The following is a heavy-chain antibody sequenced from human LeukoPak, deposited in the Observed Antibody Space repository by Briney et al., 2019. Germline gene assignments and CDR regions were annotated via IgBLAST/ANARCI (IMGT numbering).Heavy chain of an antibody. D-gene: IGHD3-22*01. CDR3: ARDHYDSGFDY. Sequence: GGSLRLSCAASGFTVSSNYVSWVRQAPGKGLEWVSVIYSGGSTYYADSVKGRFTISRDNSKNTLYLQMNSLRAEDTAVYYCARDHYDSGFDYWGQGTLVTVSS. J-gene: IGHJ4*02. CDR2: IYSGGST. V-gene: IGHV3-53*01. CDR1: GFTVSSNY.